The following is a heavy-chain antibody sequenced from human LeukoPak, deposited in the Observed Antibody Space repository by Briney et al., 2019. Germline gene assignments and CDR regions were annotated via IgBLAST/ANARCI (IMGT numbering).Heavy chain of an antibody. CDR2: IRFDGSDE. CDR1: AFIFSSYG. V-gene: IGHV3-30*02. D-gene: IGHD2-2*01. CDR3: AKTPIGYCSSTSCPNDY. Sequence: GGSLRLSCAASAFIFSSYGMHWVRQAPGKGLEWVAFIRFDGSDEYYADSVKGRFTISRDNSKNTLYLQMNSLRAEDTAVYYCAKTPIGYCSSTSCPNDYWGQGTLVTVSS. J-gene: IGHJ4*02.